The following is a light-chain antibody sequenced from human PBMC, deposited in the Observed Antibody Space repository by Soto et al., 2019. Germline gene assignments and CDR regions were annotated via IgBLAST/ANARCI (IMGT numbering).Light chain of an antibody. CDR3: PQYFSYPLT. CDR1: QAISSY. V-gene: IGKV1-8*01. Sequence: AIRMTQSPTSLSASTGDRVTITCRASQAISSYLAWYQQKPVKAPKLLIYAASTLQSGVPSRFSGSGSGSDLTLTISCLQSADIATYNCPQYFSYPLTFGGGTKVDIK. J-gene: IGKJ4*01. CDR2: AAS.